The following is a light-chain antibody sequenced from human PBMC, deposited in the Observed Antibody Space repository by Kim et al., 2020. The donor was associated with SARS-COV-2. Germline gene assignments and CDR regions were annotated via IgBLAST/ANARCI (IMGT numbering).Light chain of an antibody. CDR2: KVS. V-gene: IGKV2-30*01. CDR3: MQGTHWPPT. J-gene: IGKJ1*01. CDR1: QSRVYRDRNTF. Sequence: PASIACMSSQSRVYRDRNTFLTWFHQRPGQSPRRLVYKVSSRDSGVPDRFSGSGSGTDFTLKISRVEAEDVGIYYCMQGTHWPPTFGQGTKVDIK.